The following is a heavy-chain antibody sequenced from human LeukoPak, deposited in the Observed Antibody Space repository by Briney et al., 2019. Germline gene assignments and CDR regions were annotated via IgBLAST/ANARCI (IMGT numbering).Heavy chain of an antibody. D-gene: IGHD6-13*01. J-gene: IGHJ4*02. CDR2: ISYDGSNK. CDR3: ARPLRYSSSWYFFDY. Sequence: GGSLRLSSAASGFTCSSYALHWVRQSPGKGLEWVAVISYDGSNKYYVDSVKGRFSIYRDNSKNTLYLQMNSLRAEDTAVYYCARPLRYSSSWYFFDYWGQGTLVTVSS. V-gene: IGHV3-30-3*01. CDR1: GFTCSSYA.